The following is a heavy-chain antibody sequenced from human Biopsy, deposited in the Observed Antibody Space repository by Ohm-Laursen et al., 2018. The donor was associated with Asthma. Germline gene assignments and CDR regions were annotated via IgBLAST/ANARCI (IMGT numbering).Heavy chain of an antibody. Sequence: SSLRLSCSASGFTFSSYGMHWVRQAPGKGLEWVAVISYDGSNKYYADSVKGRFTISRDNSKNTLYLQMNSLRAEDTAVYYCASQSSGPDFWSGYYYFDYWDQGTLVTVSS. J-gene: IGHJ4*02. CDR1: GFTFSSYG. V-gene: IGHV3-30*03. CDR3: ASQSSGPDFWSGYYYFDY. CDR2: ISYDGSNK. D-gene: IGHD3-3*01.